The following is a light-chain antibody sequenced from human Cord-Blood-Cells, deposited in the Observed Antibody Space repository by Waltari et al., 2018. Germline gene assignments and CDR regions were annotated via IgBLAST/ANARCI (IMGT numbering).Light chain of an antibody. Sequence: DIQITPSPSSLSASVGNRVTITCRASQSISIYLNWYQQKPGNAPQLLIYAASILQSGVPSRFSGSGYCTEFTLTISSLQPEAFATYYCQKSYSTRPYTVGQGTKLEIK. V-gene: IGKV1-39*01. CDR3: QKSYSTRPYT. CDR1: QSISIY. J-gene: IGKJ2*01. CDR2: AAS.